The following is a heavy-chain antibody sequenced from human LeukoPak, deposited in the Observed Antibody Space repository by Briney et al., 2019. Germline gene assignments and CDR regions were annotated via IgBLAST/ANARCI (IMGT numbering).Heavy chain of an antibody. Sequence: SETLSLTCTVSGGSISSYYWSWIRQPPGKGLEWIGSIYYSGSTNYNPSLKSRVTISVDTSKNQFSLKLSSVTAAATAVYYCARVVWNYWFDPWGQGTLVTVSS. D-gene: IGHD1-7*01. J-gene: IGHJ5*02. CDR1: GGSISSYY. CDR3: ARVVWNYWFDP. CDR2: IYYSGST. V-gene: IGHV4-59*01.